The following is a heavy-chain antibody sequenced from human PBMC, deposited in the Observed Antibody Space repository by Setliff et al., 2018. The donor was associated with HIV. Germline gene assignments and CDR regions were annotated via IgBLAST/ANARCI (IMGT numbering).Heavy chain of an antibody. CDR2: IYPGDSNT. CDR3: ATPISITSGSAFDY. Sequence: PGESLKISCKGSGYSFISYWIGWVRQMPGKGLEWMGIIYPGDSNTKYSPSFQGQVTLSVDKSISTAYLQWSSLKASETAMYYCATPISITSGSAFDYWGQGTLVTVSS. CDR1: GYSFISYW. D-gene: IGHD2-2*01. J-gene: IGHJ4*02. V-gene: IGHV5-51*01.